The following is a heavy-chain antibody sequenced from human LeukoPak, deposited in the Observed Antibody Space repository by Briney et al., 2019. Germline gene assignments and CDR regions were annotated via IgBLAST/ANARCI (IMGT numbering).Heavy chain of an antibody. V-gene: IGHV3-48*03. J-gene: IGHJ6*02. Sequence: GGSLRLSCAASGFIFSSFEMNWVRQAPGKGLEWVSYISSSATTIYYAESVRGRFTISRDNAKNSVYLQMNSLRAEDTAVYYCARPSVGGVIDGMDVWGQGTTVTVSS. CDR2: ISSSATTI. CDR1: GFIFSSFE. D-gene: IGHD3-16*01. CDR3: ARPSVGGVIDGMDV.